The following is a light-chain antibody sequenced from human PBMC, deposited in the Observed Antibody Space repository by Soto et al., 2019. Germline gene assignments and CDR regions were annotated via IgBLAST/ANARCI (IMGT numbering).Light chain of an antibody. CDR1: QSISSW. Sequence: DIQMTQSPSTLSASVGDRVTITCRASQSISSWLAWYQQKPGKAPKLLIYDASNLKTGVPSRFSGSGSGTDFTLTISSLQPEDFATYHCQQSYSTPWTFGQGTKVDIK. CDR2: DAS. CDR3: QQSYSTPWT. V-gene: IGKV1-39*01. J-gene: IGKJ1*01.